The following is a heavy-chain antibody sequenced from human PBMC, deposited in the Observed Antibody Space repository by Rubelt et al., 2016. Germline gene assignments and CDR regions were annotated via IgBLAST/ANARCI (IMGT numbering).Heavy chain of an antibody. D-gene: IGHD1-26*01. Sequence: QVQLQQWGAGLLKPSETLSLTCGVYGGSFSGYYWSWIRQSPGKGLEWIGEINHSGSTNYNPSLKSRVTISVDTSKNQYSLKLSSVTAADTAVYYCARQVGSGKWYSDLWGRGTLVTVSS. CDR1: GGSFSGYY. J-gene: IGHJ2*01. V-gene: IGHV4-34*01. CDR2: INHSGST. CDR3: ARQVGSGKWYSDL.